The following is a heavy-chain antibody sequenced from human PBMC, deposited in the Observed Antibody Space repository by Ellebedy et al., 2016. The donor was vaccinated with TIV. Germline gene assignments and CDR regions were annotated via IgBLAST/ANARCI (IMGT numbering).Heavy chain of an antibody. CDR3: ARYSRLGHGDY. D-gene: IGHD1-14*01. Sequence: GESLKISCAGSGFTFSIYAMTWVRQAPGKGLEWVSSKSGSGSDTYYADSVKGRFTISRDTSKNTVYLQMNSLRVEDTAIFYCARYSRLGHGDYWGQGTLVTVSS. CDR1: GFTFSIYA. CDR2: KSGSGSDT. V-gene: IGHV3-23*01. J-gene: IGHJ4*02.